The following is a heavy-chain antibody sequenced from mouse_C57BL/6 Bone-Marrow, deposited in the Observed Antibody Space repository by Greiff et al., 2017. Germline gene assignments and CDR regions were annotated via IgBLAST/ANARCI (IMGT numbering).Heavy chain of an antibody. J-gene: IGHJ3*01. CDR3: ARGGNYHAWFAY. CDR2: IDPSDSET. V-gene: IGHV1-52*01. CDR1: GYTFTSYW. D-gene: IGHD2-1*01. Sequence: QVQLQQPGAELVRPGSSVKLSCKASGYTFTSYWMHWVKQRPIQGLDWIGNIDPSDSETHYNQKFKDKATLTVDQSSSTAYMQLSSLTSEDSAVYYCARGGNYHAWFAYWGQGTLVTVSA.